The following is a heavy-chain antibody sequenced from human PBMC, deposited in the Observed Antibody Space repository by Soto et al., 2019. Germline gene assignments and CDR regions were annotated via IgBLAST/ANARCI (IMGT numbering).Heavy chain of an antibody. D-gene: IGHD3-16*01. J-gene: IGHJ6*02. CDR1: GLTLRGFD. V-gene: IGHV3-48*03. CDR3: ARGGKVPYYYGMDV. CDR2: IGATSSSGSNF. Sequence: EVQLEESGGGLESLGGSRGLSCAAPGLTLRGFDFNWSRQVPGKGLGWVSYIGATSSSGSNFYYAASVKGRFTISRDSAKNSLFLQMNSLRDEDTAIYYCARGGKVPYYYGMDVWGQGTTVTVSS.